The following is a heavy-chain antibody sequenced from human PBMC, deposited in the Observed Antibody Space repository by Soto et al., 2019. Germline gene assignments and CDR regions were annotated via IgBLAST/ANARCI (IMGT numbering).Heavy chain of an antibody. CDR2: IYYSGST. V-gene: IGHV4-59*11. D-gene: IGHD3-16*01. CDR1: GGSIFSHY. CDR3: ARGHNLGGSTFDI. J-gene: IGHJ3*02. Sequence: SETLSFTCTVSGGSIFSHYWGWIRQPPGKGLEYIGYIYYSGSTNYNPSLKSRVTISVDMSREQFSLKLTSVTAADTAVYYCARGHNLGGSTFDIWGQGTSVTVSS.